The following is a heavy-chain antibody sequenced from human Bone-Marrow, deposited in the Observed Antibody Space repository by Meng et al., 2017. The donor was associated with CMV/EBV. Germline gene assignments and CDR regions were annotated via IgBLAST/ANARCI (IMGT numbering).Heavy chain of an antibody. J-gene: IGHJ4*02. CDR3: AKLDTVTVNS. CDR1: GSMFSNYD. D-gene: IGHD4-11*01. V-gene: IGHV3-30*02. CDR2: IRYDGSNK. Sequence: GGSLKISCAASGSMFSNYDMHWVRQAPGKGLEWVAFIRYDGSNKYYADSVKGRFTISRDNSKNTVYLQMSSLKTEDTALYYCAKLDTVTVNSWGQGTLVTVSS.